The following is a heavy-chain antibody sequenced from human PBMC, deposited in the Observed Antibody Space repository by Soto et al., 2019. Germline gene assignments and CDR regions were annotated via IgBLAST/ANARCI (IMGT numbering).Heavy chain of an antibody. CDR2: INPSTGTT. J-gene: IGHJ4*02. CDR1: GYTFTNDY. D-gene: IGHD3-10*01. CDR3: ARASWDRVRGVKEFDY. Sequence: QVQLVQSGAEVKKPGASVKVSCKASGYTFTNDYMHWVRQAPGQGLEWMGIINPSTGTTSYAQKFQGRVTMPRDTSTGTVHMELSSLRSDDTAVYYCARASWDRVRGVKEFDYGGQGTLVTVSS. V-gene: IGHV1-46*01.